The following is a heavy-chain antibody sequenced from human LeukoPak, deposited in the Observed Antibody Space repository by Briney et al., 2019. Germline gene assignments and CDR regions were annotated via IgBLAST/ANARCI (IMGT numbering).Heavy chain of an antibody. J-gene: IGHJ4*02. CDR3: ARLEEGSGYYYGLDY. CDR1: GGSISSHY. V-gene: IGHV4-59*08. D-gene: IGHD3-22*01. Sequence: SETLSLTCTVSGGSISSHYWSWIRQPPGKGPEWIGYIYYSGSTNYNPSLKSRVTISVDTSKNQFSLKLSSVTAADTAVYYCARLEEGSGYYYGLDYWGQGTLVTVSS. CDR2: IYYSGST.